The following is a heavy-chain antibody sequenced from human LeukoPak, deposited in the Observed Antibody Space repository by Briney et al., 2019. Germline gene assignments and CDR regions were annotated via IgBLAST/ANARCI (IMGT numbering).Heavy chain of an antibody. D-gene: IGHD3-22*01. Sequence: SETLSLTCTVSGGSISSYYWSWIRHPPGKGLEWIGYIYTSGSTNYNPSLKSRVTISVDTSKNQFSLKLSSVTAADTAVYYCARYYYDSSGYSNFDYWGQGTLVTVSS. V-gene: IGHV4-4*09. CDR2: IYTSGST. CDR3: ARYYYDSSGYSNFDY. J-gene: IGHJ4*02. CDR1: GGSISSYY.